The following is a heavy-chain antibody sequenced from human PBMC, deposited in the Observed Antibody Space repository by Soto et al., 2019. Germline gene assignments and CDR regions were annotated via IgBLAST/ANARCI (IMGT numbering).Heavy chain of an antibody. J-gene: IGHJ4*02. CDR2: ISAYNGNT. D-gene: IGHD2-2*01. V-gene: IGHV1-18*01. CDR1: GYTFTSFG. CDR3: ARGRGVVVPAASYYDY. Sequence: ASVKVSCKASGYTFTSFGISWVRQAPGQGLEWMGWISAYNGNTNYAQKLQGRVTMTTDTSTSTAYMELRSLRSDDTAVYYCARGRGVVVPAASYYDYWGQGTLVTVSS.